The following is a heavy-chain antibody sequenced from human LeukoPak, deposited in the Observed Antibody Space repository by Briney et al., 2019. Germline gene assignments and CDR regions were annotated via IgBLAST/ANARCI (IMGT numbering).Heavy chain of an antibody. Sequence: QSGGSLRLSCAASGFTFSSYAMSWVRQAPGKGLEWVSGISGSDGRTYYADSVKGRFTISRDNSKNTLYLQMNSLRAEDTAVYYCARDYARDTAMVWGQGTLVTVSS. CDR1: GFTFSSYA. D-gene: IGHD5-18*01. V-gene: IGHV3-23*01. J-gene: IGHJ4*02. CDR2: ISGSDGRT. CDR3: ARDYARDTAMV.